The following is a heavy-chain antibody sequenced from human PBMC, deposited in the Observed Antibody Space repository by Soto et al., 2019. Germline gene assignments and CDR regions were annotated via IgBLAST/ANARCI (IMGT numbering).Heavy chain of an antibody. CDR3: VREPQLTSVTAFDY. V-gene: IGHV3-72*01. CDR2: IRNKENGYTI. J-gene: IGHJ4*02. Sequence: EVQLVESGGGLVQPGESLSLSCAASGFIFSDHYMDWVRQAPGKGPEWIGRIRNKENGYTIEYAESVKDRFIISRENLENSLHLQMTSLRAEATAVYYCVREPQLTSVTAFDYWGQGTLVTVSS. CDR1: GFIFSDHY. D-gene: IGHD4-17*01.